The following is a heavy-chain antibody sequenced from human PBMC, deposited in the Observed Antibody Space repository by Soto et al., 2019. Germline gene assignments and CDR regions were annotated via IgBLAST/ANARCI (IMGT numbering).Heavy chain of an antibody. Sequence: EVQLLESGGGLVQPGGSLRLSCTASEFTFYIYAMTWVRQAPGKGLEWVSAISGNGDSTYYADSVKGRFTISRDNSKNTLYLQMNSLKAEDTAAYYCAKLLDSSSWKDYYYCGLDVWGQWTTVTVSS. CDR3: AKLLDSSSWKDYYYCGLDV. D-gene: IGHD6-13*01. CDR1: EFTFYIYA. V-gene: IGHV3-23*01. CDR2: ISGNGDST. J-gene: IGHJ6*02.